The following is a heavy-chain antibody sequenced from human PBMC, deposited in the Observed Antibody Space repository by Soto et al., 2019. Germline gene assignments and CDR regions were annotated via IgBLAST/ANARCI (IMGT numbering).Heavy chain of an antibody. CDR2: ISGNGGST. V-gene: IGHV3-64D*08. J-gene: IGHJ4*02. D-gene: IGHD6-13*01. Sequence: EVQLVASGGGLVQHGGSLRLSCSASGFTFSIYTIHWVRQAPGKGLEYVSAISGNGGSTYYADSVKDRFTISRDNSENTLFLQMSSLRPEDTAVYYSVKPGARYSSSWYFDYWGQGTLVTVSS. CDR1: GFTFSIYT. CDR3: VKPGARYSSSWYFDY.